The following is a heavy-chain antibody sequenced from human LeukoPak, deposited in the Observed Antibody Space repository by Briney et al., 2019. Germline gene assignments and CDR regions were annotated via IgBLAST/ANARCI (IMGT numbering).Heavy chain of an antibody. V-gene: IGHV1-69*05. D-gene: IGHD3-22*01. Sequence: IFGTANYAQKFQGRVTITTDESTSTAYMELSSLRSEDTAVYYCARGYYYDSSGSVGAFDIWGQGTMVTVSS. CDR3: ARGYYYDSSGSVGAFDI. CDR2: IFGTA. J-gene: IGHJ3*02.